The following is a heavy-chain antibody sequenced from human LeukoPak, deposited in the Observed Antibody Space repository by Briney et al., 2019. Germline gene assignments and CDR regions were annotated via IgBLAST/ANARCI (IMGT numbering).Heavy chain of an antibody. D-gene: IGHD6-13*01. J-gene: IGHJ4*02. CDR1: GFTSISNA. V-gene: IGHV3-30*04. CDR3: VRGAYSSSWLNFDY. Sequence: GGSLRLSCAASGFTSISNAIHWVRQAQGKGLEGGALLPYDGSNKYYADSVKGRFTVSRDNSKNTLYLQMNSLRAEDTAVYYCVRGAYSSSWLNFDYWGQGTLVTVSS. CDR2: LPYDGSNK.